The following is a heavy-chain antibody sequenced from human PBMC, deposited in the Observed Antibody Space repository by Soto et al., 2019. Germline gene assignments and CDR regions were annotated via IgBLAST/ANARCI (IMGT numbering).Heavy chain of an antibody. V-gene: IGHV2-5*02. D-gene: IGHD3-16*01. CDR2: IYWDDDK. CDR1: GFSLDTWGVG. Sequence: QITLKESGPTLVRPTQTLTLTCTVSGFSLDTWGVGVGWIRQSPGKAPEWLALIYWDDDKRYSPSLKNRLTITKDTSKNRVVLTLTNMDPVDTVTYYCARALGSWGSYYFDPWGQGTLVTVSS. J-gene: IGHJ4*02. CDR3: ARALGSWGSYYFDP.